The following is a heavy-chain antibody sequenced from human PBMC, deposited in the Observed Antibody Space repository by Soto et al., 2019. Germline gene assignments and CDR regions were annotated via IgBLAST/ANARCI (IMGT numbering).Heavy chain of an antibody. V-gene: IGHV4-59*01. CDR3: AREYYSDSSGSPQGSYYFDY. CDR2: IYYSGST. CDR1: GGSISSYY. Sequence: SETLSLTCTVSGGSISSYYWSWIRQPPGKGLEWIGYIYYSGSTNYNPSLKSRVTISVDTSKNQFSLKLSSVTAADTAVYYCAREYYSDSSGSPQGSYYFDYWGQGTLVTVYS. D-gene: IGHD3-22*01. J-gene: IGHJ4*02.